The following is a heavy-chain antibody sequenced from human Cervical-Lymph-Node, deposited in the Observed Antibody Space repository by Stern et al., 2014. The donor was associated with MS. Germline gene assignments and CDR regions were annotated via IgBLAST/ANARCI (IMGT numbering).Heavy chain of an antibody. D-gene: IGHD3-9*01. CDR2: INPSGDST. Sequence: QLVQSGAEVKKPGASVKISCKASGYTFTNYYMHWVRQAPGQGLEWMGIINPSGDSTSYAQKFEGRVTMTRDTSTSTVNMELSSLTSGDTAVYYCARLRGYNVLTGYLDYWGQGTLVTVSS. V-gene: IGHV1-46*01. CDR3: ARLRGYNVLTGYLDY. J-gene: IGHJ4*02. CDR1: GYTFTNYY.